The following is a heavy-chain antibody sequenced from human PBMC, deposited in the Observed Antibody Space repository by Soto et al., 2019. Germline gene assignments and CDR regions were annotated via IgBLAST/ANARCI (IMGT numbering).Heavy chain of an antibody. CDR1: GYTFTSYG. D-gene: IGHD3-10*01. J-gene: IGHJ4*02. V-gene: IGHV1-18*01. CDR2: SSAYNGNT. CDR3: ARVPRRGTMVRAPPDY. Sequence: QVQLVQSGAEVKKPGASVKVSCKASGYTFTSYGISWVRQAPGQGLEWMGWSSAYNGNTNYAQKLQGRVTMTTDTSTSTGYMELRSLRSDDTAVYDCARVPRRGTMVRAPPDYWGQGTLVTVSS.